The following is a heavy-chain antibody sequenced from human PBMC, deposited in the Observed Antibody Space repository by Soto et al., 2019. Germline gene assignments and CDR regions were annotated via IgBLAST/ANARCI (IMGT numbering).Heavy chain of an antibody. CDR1: GGSIGSSIYY. D-gene: IGHD3-9*01. CDR3: GGHYDILTGYRH. CDR2: IYHSGST. J-gene: IGHJ1*01. Sequence: SETLSLTCTVSGGSIGSSIYYWGWIPQPPGKGMEWVGNIYHSGSTNYNPSLKSRVTISVDTSKNQLSLKLSSVTAAVTAVYYCGGHYDILTGYRHWGQGTLVTVSS. V-gene: IGHV4-39*07.